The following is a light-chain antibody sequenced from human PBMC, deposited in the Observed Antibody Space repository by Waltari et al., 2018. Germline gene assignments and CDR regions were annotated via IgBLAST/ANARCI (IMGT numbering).Light chain of an antibody. V-gene: IGLV1-47*01. Sequence: QSVLTQPPSASGTPGQRVTISCSGSSSNIGSNYVYWYQQLPGTAPKPLIYRNNQRPSGVPDRFSGSKSGTSASLAISGLRSEDEADYDCAAWDDSLSGWVFGGGTKLTVL. CDR3: AAWDDSLSGWV. J-gene: IGLJ3*02. CDR2: RNN. CDR1: SSNIGSNY.